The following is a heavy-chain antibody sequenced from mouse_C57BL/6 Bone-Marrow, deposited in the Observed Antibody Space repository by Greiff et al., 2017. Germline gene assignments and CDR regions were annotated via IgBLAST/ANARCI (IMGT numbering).Heavy chain of an antibody. CDR3: ARDRGWHWYFDV. Sequence: EVKLQESGPGMVKPSQSLSLTCTVTGYSITSGYDWHWIRHFPGNKLEWMGYISYSGSTNYNPSLKSRISITHDTSKNHFFLKLNSVTTEDTATYDCARDRGWHWYFDVWGTGTTVTVSS. CDR2: ISYSGST. CDR1: GYSITSGYD. D-gene: IGHD2-3*01. J-gene: IGHJ1*03. V-gene: IGHV3-1*01.